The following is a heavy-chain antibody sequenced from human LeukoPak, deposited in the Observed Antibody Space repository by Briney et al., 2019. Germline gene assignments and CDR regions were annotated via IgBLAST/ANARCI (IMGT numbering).Heavy chain of an antibody. V-gene: IGHV4-31*03. Sequence: SQTLSLTCTVSGGSISSGGYYWSWIRQHPGKGLEWIGYIYYSGSTYYNPSLKSRVTISVDTSKNQFSLKLSSVTAADTAVYYCARGPARDYGSGSPSGLPYYYYGMDVWGQGTTVTVSS. CDR2: IYYSGST. D-gene: IGHD3-10*01. CDR3: ARGPARDYGSGSPSGLPYYYYGMDV. J-gene: IGHJ6*02. CDR1: GGSISSGGYY.